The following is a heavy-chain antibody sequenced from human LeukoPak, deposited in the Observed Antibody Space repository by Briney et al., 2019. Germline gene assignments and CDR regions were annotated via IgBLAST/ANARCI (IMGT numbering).Heavy chain of an antibody. V-gene: IGHV4-59*07. J-gene: IGHJ4*02. CDR3: ARGCVDYGDYLCYFDY. D-gene: IGHD4-17*01. CDR2: IYYSGST. CDR1: GGSISSYY. Sequence: PSDTLSLTCTVSGGSISSYYWSWIRQPPGKGMEWIGYIYYSGSTNYNPSLKSRVTISVDTSKNQFSLKLSSVTAADTAVYYCARGCVDYGDYLCYFDYWGQGTLVTVSS.